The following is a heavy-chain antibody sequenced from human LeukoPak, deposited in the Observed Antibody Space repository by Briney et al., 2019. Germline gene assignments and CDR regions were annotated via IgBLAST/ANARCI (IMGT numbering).Heavy chain of an antibody. V-gene: IGHV4-34*01. Sequence: SETLSLTCAVYGESLSDYYWSWLRQPPGMGLQWIGEINPSGSITYNPSLKSRVAISVDTSNNLLSLKVNSVTAADTAVYYCTRGRGTWGQGTLLTVSS. D-gene: IGHD3-10*01. CDR2: INPSGSI. CDR1: GESLSDYY. J-gene: IGHJ5*02. CDR3: TRGRGT.